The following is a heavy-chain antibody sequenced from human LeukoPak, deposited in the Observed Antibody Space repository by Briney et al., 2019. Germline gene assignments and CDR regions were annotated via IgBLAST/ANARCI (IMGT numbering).Heavy chain of an antibody. D-gene: IGHD6-19*01. J-gene: IGHJ4*02. Sequence: GGSLTLSCAASGFTFSSSWMHWVRQAPGKGLVWVSRINSDGSTTTYADSVKGRFTISRDNAQNTLYLQMNSLRAEDTAVYYCARASSGYFDYWGQGTLVTVSS. CDR1: GFTFSSSW. CDR3: ARASSGYFDY. V-gene: IGHV3-74*01. CDR2: INSDGSTT.